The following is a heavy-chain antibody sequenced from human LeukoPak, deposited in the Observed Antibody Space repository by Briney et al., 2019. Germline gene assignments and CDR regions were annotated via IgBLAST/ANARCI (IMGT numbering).Heavy chain of an antibody. V-gene: IGHV4-39*07. D-gene: IGHD3-10*01. CDR1: GGSISSSSYY. J-gene: IGHJ4*02. CDR2: IYYSGST. CDR3: ASRPPNYGSGSRKVDY. Sequence: SETLSLTCTVSGGSISSSSYYWGWIRQPPGKGLEWIGSIYYSGSTYYNPSLKSRVTISVDTSKNQFSLKLSSVTAADTAVYYCASRPPNYGSGSRKVDYWGQGTLVTVSS.